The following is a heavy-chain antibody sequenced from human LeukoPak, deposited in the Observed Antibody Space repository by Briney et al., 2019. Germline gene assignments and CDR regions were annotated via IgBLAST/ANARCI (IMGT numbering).Heavy chain of an antibody. Sequence: TASETLSLTCTVSGGSISSGSYDWSWIRQPPGKGLEWIGYIYYSGSTNYNPSLKSRVTISVDTSKNQFSLKLSSVTAADTAVYYCASEGGKDAFDIWGQGTMVTVSS. J-gene: IGHJ3*02. CDR2: IYYSGST. D-gene: IGHD3-16*01. CDR1: GGSISSGSYD. V-gene: IGHV4-61*01. CDR3: ASEGGKDAFDI.